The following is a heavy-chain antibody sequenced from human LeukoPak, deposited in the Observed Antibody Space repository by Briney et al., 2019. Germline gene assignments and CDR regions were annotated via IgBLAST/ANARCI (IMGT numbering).Heavy chain of an antibody. CDR2: ISYDGSNK. J-gene: IGHJ4*02. D-gene: IGHD1-26*01. Sequence: GGSLRLSCAASGFTFSSDWMSWVRQAPGKGLEWVAVISYDGSNKYYADSVKGRFTISRDNSENTLYLQMNSLTAEDTAVYYCAKRMSGSYYPEYWGQGTLVTVSS. CDR3: AKRMSGSYYPEY. CDR1: GFTFSSDW. V-gene: IGHV3-30*18.